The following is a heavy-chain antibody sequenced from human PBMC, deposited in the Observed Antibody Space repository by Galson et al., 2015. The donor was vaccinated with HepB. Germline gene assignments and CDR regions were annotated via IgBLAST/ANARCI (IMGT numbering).Heavy chain of an antibody. CDR1: GFTFSTYS. V-gene: IGHV3-21*01. CDR2: ISRSSSYI. CDR3: ARDGHYVGGRYDAFEI. J-gene: IGHJ3*02. D-gene: IGHD1-26*01. Sequence: SLRLSCAASGFTFSTYSMNWVRQAPGKGLEWVSSISRSSSYIYDADSVKGRFTISRDNAKNSLYLQMNSLRAEDTAVYYCARDGHYVGGRYDAFEIWGQGTMVTVSS.